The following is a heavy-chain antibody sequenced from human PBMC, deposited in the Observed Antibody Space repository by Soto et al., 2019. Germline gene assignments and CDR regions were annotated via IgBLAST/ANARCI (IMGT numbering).Heavy chain of an antibody. V-gene: IGHV3-33*01. Sequence: QVQLVESGGGVVQPGRSLRLSCAASGFTFSSYGMHWVRQAPGKGLEGVAVIWYDGSNKYYADSVKGRFTISRDNSKNTLYLQMNSLRAEDTAVYYCARAPLFGSTYYYGMDVWGQGTTVTVSS. CDR2: IWYDGSNK. J-gene: IGHJ6*02. CDR1: GFTFSSYG. D-gene: IGHD3-10*02. CDR3: ARAPLFGSTYYYGMDV.